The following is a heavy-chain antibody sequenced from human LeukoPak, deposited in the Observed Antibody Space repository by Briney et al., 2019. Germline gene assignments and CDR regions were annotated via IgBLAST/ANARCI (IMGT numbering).Heavy chain of an antibody. V-gene: IGHV3-74*01. CDR2: INPDGSTT. Sequence: PGGSLRLSCAASVFTFSSYWMHWVRQAPGKELVWVSRINPDGSTTNYADSVQGRFTISRDNAKNMLYLQMNSLRAEDTAVYYCVRDLRESDFWGQGTLVTVSS. CDR3: VRDLRESDF. CDR1: VFTFSSYW. J-gene: IGHJ4*02.